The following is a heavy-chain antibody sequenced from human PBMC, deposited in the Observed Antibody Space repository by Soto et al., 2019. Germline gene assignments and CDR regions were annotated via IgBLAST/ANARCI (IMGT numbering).Heavy chain of an antibody. D-gene: IGHD4-17*01. CDR1: GYKFTSYF. CDR2: IYPGDSDT. Sequence: PGESLKISWKGSGYKFTSYFIGWVRQMPGKGLEWMGMIYPGDSDTRYSPSFQGQVAISADKSSSTAYLEWRSLRASDTAMYYCARLLYGDYVPKWFDPWGQGTLVTVSS. J-gene: IGHJ5*02. CDR3: ARLLYGDYVPKWFDP. V-gene: IGHV5-51*01.